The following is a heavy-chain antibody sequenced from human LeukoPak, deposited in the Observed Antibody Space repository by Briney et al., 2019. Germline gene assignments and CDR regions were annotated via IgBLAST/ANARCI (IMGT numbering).Heavy chain of an antibody. CDR3: ARGPYNYGSREIDY. V-gene: IGHV4-31*03. J-gene: IGHJ4*02. D-gene: IGHD5-18*01. CDR2: IYYSGGT. CDR1: GGSISSGDYF. Sequence: SETLSLTCTVSGGSISSGDYFWTWSRHHLGKGLEWIGYIYYSGGTYYNPSLKSRVSISGDTSKNQFSLRLSSVTAADTAVYYCARGPYNYGSREIDYWGQGTLVTVSS.